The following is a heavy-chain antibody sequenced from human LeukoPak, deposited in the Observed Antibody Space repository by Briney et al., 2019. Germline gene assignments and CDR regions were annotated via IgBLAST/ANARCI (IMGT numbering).Heavy chain of an antibody. V-gene: IGHV3-7*01. J-gene: IGHJ3*02. Sequence: GGSLRLSCAASGFTFSSYWMSWVRQAPGKGLEWVANIKQDGSEKYYVDSVKGRFTISRDNAKNSLYLQMNSLRAEDTAVYYCAREVNGIVGATEAFDIWGQGTMVTVSS. CDR2: IKQDGSEK. CDR1: GFTFSSYW. CDR3: AREVNGIVGATEAFDI. D-gene: IGHD1-26*01.